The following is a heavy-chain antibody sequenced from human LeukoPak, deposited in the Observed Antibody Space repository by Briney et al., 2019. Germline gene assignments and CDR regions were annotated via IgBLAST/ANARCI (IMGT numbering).Heavy chain of an antibody. J-gene: IGHJ4*02. CDR2: ISGSGGST. D-gene: IGHD4-17*01. CDR1: GFTFSSYA. Sequence: GGSLRLSYAASGFTFSSYAMSWVRQAPGKGLEWVSAISGSGGSTYYADSVKGRFTISRDNSKNTLYLQMNSLRAEDTAVYYCAKKEGNYGDYSYWGQGTLVTVSS. V-gene: IGHV3-23*01. CDR3: AKKEGNYGDYSY.